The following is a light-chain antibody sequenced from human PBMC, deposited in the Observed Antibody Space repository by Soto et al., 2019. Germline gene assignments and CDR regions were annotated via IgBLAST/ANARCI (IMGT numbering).Light chain of an antibody. CDR1: QSVSSY. Sequence: EIVLTQSPATLSLSPGERATLSCRASQSVSSYLAWYQQKPGQAPRLLIYDASFRASGISDRFSGSGSGTGFTLTISRMEPEDVAVYYCQQYAGSPRTFGQGTKVDIK. V-gene: IGKV3-20*01. CDR2: DAS. J-gene: IGKJ1*01. CDR3: QQYAGSPRT.